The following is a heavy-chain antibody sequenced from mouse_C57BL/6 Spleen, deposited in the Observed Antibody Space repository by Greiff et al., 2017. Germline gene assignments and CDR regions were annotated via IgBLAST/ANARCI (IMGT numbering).Heavy chain of an antibody. D-gene: IGHD3-1*01. CDR1: GYTFTSYW. J-gene: IGHJ2*01. CDR3: ARSPRCFFAY. CDR2: IDPSGSYT. V-gene: IGHV1-69*01. Sequence: QVQLQQPGAELVMPGASVKLSCKASGYTFTSYWMHWVKQRPGQGLEWIGEIDPSGSYTNYNQKFKGKSTLTVDKSSSTAYMQLSSLTSEDSAVYYCARSPRCFFAYWGRGTTLTVSS.